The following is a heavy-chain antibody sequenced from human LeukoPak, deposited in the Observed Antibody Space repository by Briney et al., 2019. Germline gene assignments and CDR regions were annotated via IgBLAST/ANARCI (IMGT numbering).Heavy chain of an antibody. CDR3: ARDRSSGWYVYDY. CDR1: GFTFSSNY. V-gene: IGHV3-53*01. Sequence: GGSLRLSCAASGFTFSSNYMSWVRQAPGKGLEWLSVIYSGSSTYYADSVKGRFTISRENSKNTLYLQMNSLRAEDTAVYYCARDRSSGWYVYDYWGQGTLVTVSS. D-gene: IGHD6-19*01. J-gene: IGHJ4*02. CDR2: IYSGSST.